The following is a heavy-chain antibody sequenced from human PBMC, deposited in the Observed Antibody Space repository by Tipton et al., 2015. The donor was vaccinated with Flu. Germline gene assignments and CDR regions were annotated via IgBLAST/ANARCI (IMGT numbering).Heavy chain of an antibody. D-gene: IGHD2-8*02. J-gene: IGHJ3*01. CDR3: ARGGPRGCRAKSCPGSLDF. CDR1: GFTFNNYE. V-gene: IGHV3-48*03. Sequence: VQSGGSLRLSCSASGFTFNNYEMNWVRQAPGKGLEWVAFVSSSGTTMYYRDSVKGRFTISRDDAKNSLYLQMNSLRVEDAAVYYCARGGPRGCRAKSCPGSLDFWGRGTTVTVSS. CDR2: VSSSGTTM.